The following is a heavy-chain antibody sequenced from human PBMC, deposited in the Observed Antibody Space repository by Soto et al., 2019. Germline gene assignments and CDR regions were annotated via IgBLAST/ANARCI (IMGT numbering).Heavy chain of an antibody. CDR3: VRYYVTMVRGVKVNWFDP. J-gene: IGHJ5*02. V-gene: IGHV4-59*01. Sequence: SETLSLTCTVSGGSISSYYWSWIRQPPGKGLEWIGYIYYSGSTNYNPSLKSRVTISVDTSKNQFSLKLSSVTAADTAVYYCVRYYVTMVRGVKVNWFDPWGPGTLVT. CDR1: GGSISSYY. CDR2: IYYSGST. D-gene: IGHD3-10*01.